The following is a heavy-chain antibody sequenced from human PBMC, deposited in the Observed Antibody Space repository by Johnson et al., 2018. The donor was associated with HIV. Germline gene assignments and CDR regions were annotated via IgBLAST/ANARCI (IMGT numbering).Heavy chain of an antibody. CDR2: ISYDGRDK. CDR1: QFTFSRYG. V-gene: IGHV3-30*03. CDR3: AGDRGRGGYSYGRGDAFDI. J-gene: IGHJ3*02. D-gene: IGHD5-18*01. Sequence: QVQLVESGGGVVQPGRSLRLSCVASQFTFSRYGMHWVRQVPGKGLEWVEGISYDGRDKYHADFVKGRFTISRDNSKNTLYLQMNSLRAEDTAVYYCAGDRGRGGYSYGRGDAFDIWGQGTMVTVSS.